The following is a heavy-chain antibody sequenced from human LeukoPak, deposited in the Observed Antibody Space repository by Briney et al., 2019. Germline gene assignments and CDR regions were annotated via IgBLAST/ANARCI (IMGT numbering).Heavy chain of an antibody. CDR2: ISSSGSTI. V-gene: IGHV3-48*03. D-gene: IGHD4-17*01. Sequence: SGGSLRLSCAAAGFTFSKFAMNWVRQAPGKGLEWVSYISSSGSTIYYADSVKGRFTISRDNAKNSLYLQMNSLRAEDTAVYYCARYLLDDYGDYEEAFDIWGQGTMVIVSS. CDR1: GFTFSKFA. CDR3: ARYLLDDYGDYEEAFDI. J-gene: IGHJ3*02.